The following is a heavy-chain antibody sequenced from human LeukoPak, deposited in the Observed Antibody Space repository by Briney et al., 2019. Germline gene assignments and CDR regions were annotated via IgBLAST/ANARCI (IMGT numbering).Heavy chain of an antibody. D-gene: IGHD3-10*01. V-gene: IGHV3-23*01. Sequence: GGSLRLSCAASGFTFSIYAMSWVRQAPGKGLEWVSAISGSGGTAYYADSVKGRFTTSRDNSKNTLYLQMNSLRAEDTAVYCARGPGYYGSGSRDYYYYYMDVWGKGTTVTVSS. J-gene: IGHJ6*03. CDR3: ARGPGYYGSGSRDYYYYYMDV. CDR2: ISGSGGTA. CDR1: GFTFSIYA.